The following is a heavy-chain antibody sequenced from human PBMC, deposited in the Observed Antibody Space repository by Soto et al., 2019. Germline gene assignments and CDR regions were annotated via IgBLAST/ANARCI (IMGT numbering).Heavy chain of an antibody. CDR3: ATNSWFSIDA. Sequence: SETLSLTCDVSTDSISSSTWWSWVRQPPGKGLEWIGEIYHSGTTNYSPSLTSRAALSVDKSTKQFSLKLASVTAADTAVYYCATNSWFSIDAWGQGTMVTVSS. V-gene: IGHV4-4*02. CDR1: TDSISSSTW. J-gene: IGHJ3*01. CDR2: IYHSGTT. D-gene: IGHD6-13*01.